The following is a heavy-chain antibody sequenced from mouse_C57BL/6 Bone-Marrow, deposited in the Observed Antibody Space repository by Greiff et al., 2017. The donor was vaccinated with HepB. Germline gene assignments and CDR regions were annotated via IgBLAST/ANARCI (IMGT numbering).Heavy chain of an antibody. D-gene: IGHD2-12*01. Sequence: VKLVESGAELARPGASVKMSCKASGYTFTSYTMHWVKQRPGQGLEWIGYINPSSGYTKYNQKFKDKATLTADKSSSTAYMQLSSLTSEDSAVYYCARVPYDYWYFDVWGTGTTVTVSS. CDR3: ARVPYDYWYFDV. CDR1: GYTFTSYT. J-gene: IGHJ1*03. CDR2: INPSSGYT. V-gene: IGHV1-4*01.